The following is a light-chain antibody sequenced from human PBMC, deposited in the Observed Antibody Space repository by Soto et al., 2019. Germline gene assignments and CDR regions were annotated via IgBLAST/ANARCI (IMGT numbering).Light chain of an antibody. CDR1: HSITNR. V-gene: IGKV1-5*01. CDR2: DAS. CDR3: QHYGGRWT. Sequence: DIQITQSPSSLSASVGDRVSITCRASHSITNRLAWYQQKPGKAPKVLIYDASNLEYGVPSRFSGSGFGTEFILTISSLQPDDFATYWCQHYGGRWTFGQGTKVDI. J-gene: IGKJ1*01.